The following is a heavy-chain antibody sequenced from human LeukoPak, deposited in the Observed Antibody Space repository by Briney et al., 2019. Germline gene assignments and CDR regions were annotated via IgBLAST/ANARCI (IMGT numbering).Heavy chain of an antibody. V-gene: IGHV3-15*01. Sequence: GGSLRLSCAASGFTFSNAWMSWVRQAPGKGLEWVGRIKSKTDGGTTDCAAPVKGRFTISRDDSKNTLYLQMNSLKTEDTAVYYCTTEYSSYYFDYWGQGTLVTVSS. CDR3: TTEYSSYYFDY. D-gene: IGHD6-6*01. CDR2: IKSKTDGGTT. CDR1: GFTFSNAW. J-gene: IGHJ4*02.